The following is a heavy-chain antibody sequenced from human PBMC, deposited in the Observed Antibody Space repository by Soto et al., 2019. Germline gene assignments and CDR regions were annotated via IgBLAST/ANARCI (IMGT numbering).Heavy chain of an antibody. V-gene: IGHV2-5*01. CDR1: GFSLSSSGAG. D-gene: IGHD4-17*01. CDR2: IYWNDEI. Sequence: QVTVKESGPTLAKPTQTLTLTCSFTGFSLSSSGAGVGWFRQSPGKALEWLALIYWNDEIRYSPSLASRLNTTEDTSNDQVVLTLTNLGPVDTATYYCSHLVLRGFSDYTHGWDVFGQGTTVTVSS. CDR3: SHLVLRGFSDYTHGWDV. J-gene: IGHJ6*02.